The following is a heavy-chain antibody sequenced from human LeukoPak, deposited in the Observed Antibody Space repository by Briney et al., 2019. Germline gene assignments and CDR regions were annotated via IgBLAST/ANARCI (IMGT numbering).Heavy chain of an antibody. D-gene: IGHD3-22*01. CDR3: ARSKSGTYYYDSSGYGNAFDI. V-gene: IGHV4-59*01. CDR2: IYYSGST. Sequence: SETLSLTCTVSGGSISGYYWSWIRQPPGKGLEWIGYIYYSGSTNYNPSLKSRVTISVDTSKNQFSLKLSSVTAADMAVYYCARSKSGTYYYDSSGYGNAFDIWGQGTMVTVSS. J-gene: IGHJ3*02. CDR1: GGSISGYY.